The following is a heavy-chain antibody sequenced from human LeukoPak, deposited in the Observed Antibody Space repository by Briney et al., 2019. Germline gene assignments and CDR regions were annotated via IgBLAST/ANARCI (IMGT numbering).Heavy chain of an antibody. J-gene: IGHJ4*02. V-gene: IGHV1-46*01. Sequence: ASVKVSCKASGYTFTSYYIHWVRQAPGQGLEWMAIINPSGGSTRYAQKFQGRVTMTRDTSTSTVYMELSSLRSEDTAVYYCARDLRPSYDSSGYYYPGDYWGRGTLVTVSS. D-gene: IGHD3-22*01. CDR1: GYTFTSYY. CDR2: INPSGGST. CDR3: ARDLRPSYDSSGYYYPGDY.